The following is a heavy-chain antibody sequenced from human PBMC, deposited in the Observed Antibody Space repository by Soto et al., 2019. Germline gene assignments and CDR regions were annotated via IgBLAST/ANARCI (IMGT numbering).Heavy chain of an antibody. CDR3: ARGRGYSYGYYYYYYGMDV. J-gene: IGHJ6*02. D-gene: IGHD5-18*01. Sequence: SETLSLTCAVYGGSFSGYYWSWIRQPPGKGLEWIGEINHSGSTNYNPSLKSRVTISVDTSKNQFSLKLSSVTAADTAVYYCARGRGYSYGYYYYYYGMDVWGQGTTVTVSS. CDR1: GGSFSGYY. V-gene: IGHV4-34*01. CDR2: INHSGST.